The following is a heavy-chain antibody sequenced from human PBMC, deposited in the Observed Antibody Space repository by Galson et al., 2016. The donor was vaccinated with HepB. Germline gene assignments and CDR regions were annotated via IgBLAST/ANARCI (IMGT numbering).Heavy chain of an antibody. CDR3: AHTGPPRTVDGYRPWSFDL. V-gene: IGHV2-5*02. D-gene: IGHD5-24*01. J-gene: IGHJ2*01. Sequence: PALVKPTQTLTLTCTFSGFSLSSRGVGVGWIRQPPGKALEWFALVFWDDHKRYRPSLQSRLTITKDTSKNQVVLTMTNIDPVDTATYYCAHTGPPRTVDGYRPWSFDLWGRGTLVTVSS. CDR1: GFSLSSRGVG. CDR2: VFWDDHK.